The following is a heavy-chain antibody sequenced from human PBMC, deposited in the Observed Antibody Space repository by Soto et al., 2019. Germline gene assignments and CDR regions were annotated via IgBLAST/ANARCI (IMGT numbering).Heavy chain of an antibody. D-gene: IGHD5-18*01. V-gene: IGHV4-59*01. CDR1: GGSISSYY. J-gene: IGHJ6*02. CDR2: IYNSGSS. Sequence: SETLSLTCTASGGSISSYYWSWIRQAPGEGLEWIGYIYNSGSSNYNPSLKSRVNITLDTPKNQFSLKLGSVTAADTAVYYCARTGGRYSSSYYFFVMDVWGPGATVTVSS. CDR3: ARTGGRYSSSYYFFVMDV.